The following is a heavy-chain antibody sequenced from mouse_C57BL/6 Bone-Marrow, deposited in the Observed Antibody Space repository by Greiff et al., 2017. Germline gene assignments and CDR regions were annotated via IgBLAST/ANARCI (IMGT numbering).Heavy chain of an antibody. CDR3: ARGEIYYGNYAWFAY. CDR2: IYPSDSET. D-gene: IGHD2-1*01. V-gene: IGHV1-61*01. CDR1: GYTFTSYW. J-gene: IGHJ3*01. Sequence: VQLQQPGAELVRPGSSVKLSCKASGYTFTSYWMDWVKQRPGQGLEWIGNIYPSDSETHYNQKFKDKATLTVDKSSSTAYMQRSSLTSEDSAVYYCARGEIYYGNYAWFAYWGQGTLVTVSA.